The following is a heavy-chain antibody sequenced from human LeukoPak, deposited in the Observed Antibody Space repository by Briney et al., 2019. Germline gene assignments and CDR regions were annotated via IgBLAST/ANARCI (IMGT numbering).Heavy chain of an antibody. V-gene: IGHV1-46*01. Sequence: ASVKVSCKASGYTFTSYYMHWVRQAPGQGLEWMGIINPSGGSTSYAQKFQGRVTMTRDMSTSTVYMELSSLRSEDTAVYYCAPSSGWNPFDYWGQGTLVTVSS. J-gene: IGHJ4*02. CDR2: INPSGGST. CDR1: GYTFTSYY. D-gene: IGHD6-19*01. CDR3: APSSGWNPFDY.